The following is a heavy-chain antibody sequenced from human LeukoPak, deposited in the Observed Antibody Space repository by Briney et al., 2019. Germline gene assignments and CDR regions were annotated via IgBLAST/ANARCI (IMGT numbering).Heavy chain of an antibody. CDR1: GVSFSGYY. Sequence: KPSDTLSFTPAVNGVSFSGYYWSCIRHPPGKGLEGIGEINHSGRTNYNPSLKSRVTISVDTSKNQFSLKLSSVTAADTAVYYCARGRGYWGQGTLVTVSS. J-gene: IGHJ4*02. CDR3: ARGRGY. V-gene: IGHV4-34*01. CDR2: INHSGRT.